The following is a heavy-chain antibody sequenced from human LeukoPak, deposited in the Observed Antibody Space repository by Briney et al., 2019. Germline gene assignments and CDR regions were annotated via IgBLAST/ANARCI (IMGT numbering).Heavy chain of an antibody. CDR3: ARDGIDGSHVFDY. CDR1: GFTFSSYW. CDR2: IKQDGSEK. Sequence: PGGSLRLSCAASGFTFSSYWMSWVRQAPGKGLEWVANIKQDGSEKYYVDSVKGRFTISRDNAKNSLYLQMNSLRAEDTAVYYCARDGIDGSHVFDYWGQGTLVTVSS. V-gene: IGHV3-7*01. J-gene: IGHJ4*02. D-gene: IGHD1-26*01.